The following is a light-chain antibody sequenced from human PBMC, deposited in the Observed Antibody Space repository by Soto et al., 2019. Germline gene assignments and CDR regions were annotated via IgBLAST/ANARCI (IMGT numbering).Light chain of an antibody. CDR2: EVT. CDR3: SSYAGSNNWV. CDR1: SSDVGAYNY. V-gene: IGLV2-8*01. Sequence: QSVLTQPPSASGSPGQSVTISCTGTSSDVGAYNYVSWYQQHPGKAPKLMIYEVTKRPSGVPDRFSGSKSGNTASLTVSGLQADDEADYYCSSYAGSNNWVFGGGTKVTVL. J-gene: IGLJ2*01.